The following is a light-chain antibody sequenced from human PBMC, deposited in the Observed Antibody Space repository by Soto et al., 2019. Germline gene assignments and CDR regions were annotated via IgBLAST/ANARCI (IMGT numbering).Light chain of an antibody. J-gene: IGKJ1*01. V-gene: IGKV3-20*01. CDR3: QQYGSSPWT. Sequence: EIVLTQSPGTLSLSPGERATLSCRASQSVSSSYLAWYQQKPGQAPRLLIYGASSRAIGIPERFSGSGSGTDFTLTISRLEPEDFAVYYCQQYGSSPWTFGQGTKVEIK. CDR2: GAS. CDR1: QSVSSSY.